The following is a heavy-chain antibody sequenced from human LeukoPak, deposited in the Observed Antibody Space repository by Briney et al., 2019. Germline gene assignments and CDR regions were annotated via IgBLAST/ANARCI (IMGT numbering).Heavy chain of an antibody. Sequence: GGSLRLSCAASGFTFSSHWMSWVRQAPGKGLEWVANINEDGSEKYYVDSVKGRFTISRDNAKKSLYLQMNSLRAEDTAVYCCARESLPYYDFWSVYRGGWFDPWGQGTLVTVSS. CDR1: GFTFSSHW. CDR2: INEDGSEK. J-gene: IGHJ5*02. V-gene: IGHV3-7*01. D-gene: IGHD3-3*01. CDR3: ARESLPYYDFWSVYRGGWFDP.